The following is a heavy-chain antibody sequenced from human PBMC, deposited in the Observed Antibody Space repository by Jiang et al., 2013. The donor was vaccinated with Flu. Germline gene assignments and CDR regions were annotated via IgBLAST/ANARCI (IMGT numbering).Heavy chain of an antibody. D-gene: IGHD6-13*01. CDR3: ARDYSSSWYGYYYYYGMDV. Sequence: GSNKYYADSVKGRFTISRDNSKNTLYLQMNSLRAEDTAVYYCARDYSSSWYGYYYYYGMDVWGQGTTVTVSS. V-gene: IGHV3-33*01. CDR2: GSNK. J-gene: IGHJ6*02.